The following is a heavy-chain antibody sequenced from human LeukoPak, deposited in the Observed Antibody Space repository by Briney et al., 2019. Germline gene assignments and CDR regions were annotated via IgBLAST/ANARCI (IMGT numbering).Heavy chain of an antibody. CDR2: INQDESDK. V-gene: IGHV3-7*03. D-gene: IGHD3-3*01. J-gene: IGHJ4*02. CDR1: GFTFSSNW. CDR3: TTDGLYYDFWSGYRN. Sequence: GGSLRLSCVASGFTFSSNWMSWVRQAPGKGLEWVANINQDESDKYYVDSVKGRFTISRDNAKNSLYLQMNSLRVEDTAVYYCTTDGLYYDFWSGYRNWGQGTLVTVSS.